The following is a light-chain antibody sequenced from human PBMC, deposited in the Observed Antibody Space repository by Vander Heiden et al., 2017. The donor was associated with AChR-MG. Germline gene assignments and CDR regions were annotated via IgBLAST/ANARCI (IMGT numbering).Light chain of an antibody. CDR3: QAWDTNSAYV. J-gene: IGLJ1*01. CDR1: ELGNKY. CDR2: QDD. V-gene: IGLV3-1*01. Sequence: SYELTQPPSVSVSPGQTASITCSGAELGNKYVSWYQQRPGQSPVLVMYQDDKRPSGIPERFSGSNSGDTAILTISGTQAVDEADYYCQAWDTNSAYVFGSGTRVTVL.